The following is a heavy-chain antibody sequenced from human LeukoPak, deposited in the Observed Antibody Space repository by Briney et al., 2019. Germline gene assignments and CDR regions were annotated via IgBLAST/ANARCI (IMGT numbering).Heavy chain of an antibody. D-gene: IGHD6-13*01. J-gene: IGHJ6*03. CDR2: ISAYNVKT. V-gene: IGHV1-18*01. CDR1: GYTFTIYG. CDR3: AREYPSSSWYGSHYYYYMDV. Sequence: ASVKVSCKASGYTFTIYGISWVRQAPGQGLEWMGWISAYNVKTNYAQNLQGRVTMTTDTSTSTAYMELRSLRSDDTAVYYCAREYPSSSWYGSHYYYYMDVWGKGTTVTVSS.